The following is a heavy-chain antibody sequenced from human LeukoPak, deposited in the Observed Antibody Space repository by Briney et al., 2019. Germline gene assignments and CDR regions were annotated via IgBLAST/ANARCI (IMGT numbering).Heavy chain of an antibody. V-gene: IGHV1-2*02. CDR1: GYTFTGSY. J-gene: IGHJ4*02. D-gene: IGHD3-22*01. Sequence: ASVKVSCKASGYTFTGSYMHWVRQAPGQGLEWMGWINPNSGGTNYAQKFQGRVTMTRDTSISTAYMELSRLKSDDTAFYYCAKYRYDSYEGYYFDYWGQGTLVTVSS. CDR2: INPNSGGT. CDR3: AKYRYDSYEGYYFDY.